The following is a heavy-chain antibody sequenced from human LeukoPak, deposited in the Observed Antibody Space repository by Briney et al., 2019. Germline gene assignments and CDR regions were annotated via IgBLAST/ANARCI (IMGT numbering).Heavy chain of an antibody. J-gene: IGHJ4*02. V-gene: IGHV3-30*18. CDR3: AKDLGYSGSYIDC. CDR2: ISYDGGNK. CDR1: GFTFSSYV. Sequence: GRSLRLSCAASGFTFSSYVMHWVRQAPGKGLEWVAFISYDGGNKYYADSVRGRFTISRDNSKNTLYLQMNSLRTEDTAVCYCAKDLGYSGSYIDCWGQGTLVTVSS. D-gene: IGHD1-26*01.